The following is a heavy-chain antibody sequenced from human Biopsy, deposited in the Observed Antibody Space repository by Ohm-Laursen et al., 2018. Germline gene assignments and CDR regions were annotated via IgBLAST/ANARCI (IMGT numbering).Heavy chain of an antibody. J-gene: IGHJ3*01. CDR3: TCRYGDSPL. CDR1: DFTVSENY. CDR2: IRGSGLTT. V-gene: IGHV3-23*01. D-gene: IGHD4-17*01. Sequence: SLRLSCAAFDFTVSENYFTWVRQAPGKGLEWVSAIRGSGLTTFYTDSVKGRFTISRDNSKNTLSLQMNSLRAEDTAIYYCTCRYGDSPLWGQGTMVTVSS.